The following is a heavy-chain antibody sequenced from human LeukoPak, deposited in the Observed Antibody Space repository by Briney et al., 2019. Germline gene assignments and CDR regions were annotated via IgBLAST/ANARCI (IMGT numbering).Heavy chain of an antibody. D-gene: IGHD3-16*02. Sequence: SVKVSCKDSGGTFSSYAISWVRQAPGQGLEWMGGIIPIFGTANYAQKFQGRVTITADESTSTAYMELSSLRSEDTAVYYCARGDPRMITSGGVIVEYPNNWFDPWGQGTLVTVS. CDR1: GGTFSSYA. V-gene: IGHV1-69*13. CDR3: ARGDPRMITSGGVIVEYPNNWFDP. CDR2: IIPIFGTA. J-gene: IGHJ5*02.